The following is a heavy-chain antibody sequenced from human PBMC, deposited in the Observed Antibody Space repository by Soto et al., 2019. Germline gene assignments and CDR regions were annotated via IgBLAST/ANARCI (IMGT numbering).Heavy chain of an antibody. CDR1: GGTFNTYS. V-gene: IGHV1-69*02. J-gene: IGHJ3*02. Sequence: QVQLVQSGAEVKKPGSSVKVSCQAAGGTFNTYSINWVRQAPGQGLEWMGRIIPIVGIAKYAQKFQGRVAISADESTRNTHMMEVNSRRPEDRAMYYCARAMVVGATRAFDIWGQGTRVTVSS. CDR2: IIPIVGIA. CDR3: ARAMVVGATRAFDI. D-gene: IGHD2-15*01.